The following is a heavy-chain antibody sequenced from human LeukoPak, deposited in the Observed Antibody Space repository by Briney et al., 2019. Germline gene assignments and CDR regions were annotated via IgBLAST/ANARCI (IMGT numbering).Heavy chain of an antibody. V-gene: IGHV3-21*01. D-gene: IGHD3-3*01. CDR2: ISSSSSYI. J-gene: IGHJ4*02. CDR3: ARVKTGLRFLEWLLYVDY. CDR1: GFTFSSYS. Sequence: KPGGSLRLSCAASGFTFSSYSMNWVRQAPGKGLEWVSSISSSSSYIYYADSVKGRFTISRDNAKNSLYLQMNSPRAEDTAVYYCARVKTGLRFLEWLLYVDYWGQGTLVTVSS.